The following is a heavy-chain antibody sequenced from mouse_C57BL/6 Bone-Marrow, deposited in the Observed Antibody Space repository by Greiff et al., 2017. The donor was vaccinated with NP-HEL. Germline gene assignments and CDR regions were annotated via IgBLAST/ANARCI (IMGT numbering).Heavy chain of an antibody. V-gene: IGHV1-64*01. J-gene: IGHJ2*01. CDR1: GYTFTSYW. CDR2: IHPNSGST. CDR3: ASCYYDSFAY. Sequence: QVQLQQPGAELVKPGASVKLSCKASGYTFTSYWMHGVKQRPGQGLEWIGMIHPNSGSTNYNEKVKSKATLTVDKSSSTADMQLSSLTSEDSAVYYCASCYYDSFAYWGQGTTLTVSS. D-gene: IGHD2-4*01.